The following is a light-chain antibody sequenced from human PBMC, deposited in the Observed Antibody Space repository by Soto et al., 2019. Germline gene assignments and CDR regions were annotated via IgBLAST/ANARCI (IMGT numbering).Light chain of an antibody. CDR2: GAS. Sequence: EVVLTQSPATLSVSPGERATLSCRASQTVGTNLAWYQQRPGQAPRLLIYGASTRATGIPARFSGSGSGSEFTLTISSRQSYDFAVYYCQQYNKWPLFTFGPGTRVDNK. V-gene: IGKV3-15*01. CDR1: QTVGTN. CDR3: QQYNKWPLFT. J-gene: IGKJ3*01.